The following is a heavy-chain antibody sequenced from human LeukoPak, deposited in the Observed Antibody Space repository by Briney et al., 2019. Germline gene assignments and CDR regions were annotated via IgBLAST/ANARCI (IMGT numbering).Heavy chain of an antibody. D-gene: IGHD7-27*01. V-gene: IGHV1-8*02. CDR1: GYNFYAYD. CDR2: MNPNSGNR. J-gene: IGHJ3*02. Sequence: GASVKVSCKASGYNFYAYDINWVRQATGQGLEWMGWMNPNSGNRGYVQKFQGRVTMTRDTSTSTAYMELNSLTSEDTAVYYCAREPMRGRAGDNAFDTWGQGTVVTVSS. CDR3: AREPMRGRAGDNAFDT.